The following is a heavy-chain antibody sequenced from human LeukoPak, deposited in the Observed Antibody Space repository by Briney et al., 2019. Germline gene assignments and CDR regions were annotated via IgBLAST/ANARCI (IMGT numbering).Heavy chain of an antibody. V-gene: IGHV4-4*02. CDR2: IYHSGST. Sequence: SETLSLTCGVSGGSIISSNWWSWVRPPPGKGLEWIGEIYHSGSTNYNPSPKSRVTISVDKSKSQFSLELTSVTAADTALYYCARGGYCSSTSCYVFDSWGQGTLVTVSS. D-gene: IGHD2-2*01. CDR1: GGSIISSNW. J-gene: IGHJ4*02. CDR3: ARGGYCSSTSCYVFDS.